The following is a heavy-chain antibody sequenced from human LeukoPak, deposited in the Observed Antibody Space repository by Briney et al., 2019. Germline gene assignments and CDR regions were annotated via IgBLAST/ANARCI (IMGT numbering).Heavy chain of an antibody. D-gene: IGHD6-13*01. CDR3: ARDYSSRSQSL. V-gene: IGHV4-34*01. J-gene: IGHJ4*02. CDR1: GGSFNGYY. CDR2: INHSGST. Sequence: PSETLSLTCAVYGGSFNGYYWTWIRQPPGKGLEWIGGINHSGSTNYNPSLKSRVTISVDTSKNQFSLRLSSVTAADAAVYYCARDYSSRSQSLWGQGTLVTVSS.